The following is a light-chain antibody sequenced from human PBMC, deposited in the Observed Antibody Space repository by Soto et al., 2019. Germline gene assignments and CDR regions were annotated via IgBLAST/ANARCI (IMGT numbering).Light chain of an antibody. V-gene: IGKV3-20*01. J-gene: IGKJ4*01. Sequence: EIVLTQSPGTLSLSPGERATLSCRASQSVSSSYLAWYQQKPGQAPRLPIYGASSRATGIPDRFSGSGSGTDFTLTISRLEPEDFAVYYCQQYGSPRFGGGTKVDIK. CDR3: QQYGSPR. CDR1: QSVSSSY. CDR2: GAS.